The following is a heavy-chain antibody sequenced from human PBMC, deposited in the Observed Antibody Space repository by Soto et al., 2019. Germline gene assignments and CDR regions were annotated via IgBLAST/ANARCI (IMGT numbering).Heavy chain of an antibody. Sequence: PGGSLGLSCAASGFTFSDYYMTWIRQAPGKGLEWVSYISGSGSYTNYADSVKGRFTISGDNAKNSLYLQMNSLRAEDTAVYYCARDPRGDCSSTSCYFYWGQGTLVTVSS. CDR2: ISGSGSYT. J-gene: IGHJ4*02. D-gene: IGHD2-2*01. CDR1: GFTFSDYY. V-gene: IGHV3-11*06. CDR3: ARDPRGDCSSTSCYFY.